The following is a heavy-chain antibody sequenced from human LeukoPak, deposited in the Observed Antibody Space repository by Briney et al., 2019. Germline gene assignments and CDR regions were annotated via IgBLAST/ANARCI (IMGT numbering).Heavy chain of an antibody. CDR1: GFTFSSYG. V-gene: IGHV3-30*02. CDR3: AKDPPPGSGFVDAFDI. J-gene: IGHJ3*02. CDR2: IRYDGSNK. Sequence: PGGSLRLSCAASGFTFSSYGMHWVRQAPGKGLEWVAFIRYDGSNKYYADSVKGRFTISRDNSKNTLYLQMNSLRAEDTAVHYCAKDPPPGSGFVDAFDIWGQGTMVTVSS. D-gene: IGHD3-22*01.